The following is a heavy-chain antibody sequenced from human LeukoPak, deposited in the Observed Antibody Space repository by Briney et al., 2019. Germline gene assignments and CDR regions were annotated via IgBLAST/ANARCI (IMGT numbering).Heavy chain of an antibody. CDR3: ARHGGTRVTLVEVYYFDY. D-gene: IGHD4-11*01. J-gene: IGHJ4*02. Sequence: TSETLSLTCSASGDSVTGQFCSWVRQPPGRGLEWIGYFYYGGSTLYNRALESRATISVDKAKNQFSLKLSSVTAADTAVYYCARHGGTRVTLVEVYYFDYWGQGTLVTVSS. CDR1: GDSVTGQF. CDR2: FYYGGST. V-gene: IGHV4-59*08.